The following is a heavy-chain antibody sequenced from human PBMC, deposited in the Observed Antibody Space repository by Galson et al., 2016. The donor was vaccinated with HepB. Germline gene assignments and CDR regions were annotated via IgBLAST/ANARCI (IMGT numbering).Heavy chain of an antibody. CDR2: IYYSGNT. CDR1: GGSINSSSYY. V-gene: IGHV4-39*01. Sequence: SETLSLTCTVSGGSINSSSYYWGWIRQPPGKGLEWIGSIYYSGNTYFNPSLKSRVTISVDTSKNQFYLNLTSVTAADTTVYYCARQTRIAIFGDAFDIWGQGTMVTVSS. D-gene: IGHD3-3*01. CDR3: ARQTRIAIFGDAFDI. J-gene: IGHJ3*02.